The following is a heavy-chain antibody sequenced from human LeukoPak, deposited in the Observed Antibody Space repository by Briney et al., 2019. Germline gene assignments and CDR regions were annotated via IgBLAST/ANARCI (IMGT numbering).Heavy chain of an antibody. CDR1: GFSVSTSGVG. CDR3: ARSPYYDILTGSRGTFDY. D-gene: IGHD3-9*01. Sequence: ESGPTLVNPTQPLTLTCTFSGFSVSTSGVGGGGIRQPPGKAMEWLAVIYWDEDKRYRPSLKSRLTITKDTSKNQVVLTLTNMDPVDTATYCCARSPYYDILTGSRGTFDYWGRGILVTVSS. CDR2: IYWDEDK. J-gene: IGHJ4*02. V-gene: IGHV2-5*02.